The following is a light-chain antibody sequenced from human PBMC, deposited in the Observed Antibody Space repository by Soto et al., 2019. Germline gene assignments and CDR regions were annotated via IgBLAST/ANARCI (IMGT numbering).Light chain of an antibody. Sequence: DIQMTQSPSSLSVSVGDRVTITCQASHDITNFLNWYQQKPGKAPKLLTYDVSKLETGVPSRFSGSGSGTDFTLTISSLQPEDIATYFCQQYDDLPITFGQGTRLEIK. V-gene: IGKV1-33*01. CDR3: QQYDDLPIT. CDR2: DVS. J-gene: IGKJ5*01. CDR1: HDITNF.